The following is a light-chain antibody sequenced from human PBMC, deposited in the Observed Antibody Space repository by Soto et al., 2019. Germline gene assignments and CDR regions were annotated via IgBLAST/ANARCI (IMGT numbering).Light chain of an antibody. J-gene: IGLJ1*01. Sequence: QSVLTQPASGSGSPGQSITISCTGTSRDVGGYNYVSWYQQRPGKAPKLMIYEVSNRPSGVSNRFSGSKSGNTASLTISGLQAEDEADYYCSSYTSSSPYVFGTGTKVTVL. CDR1: SRDVGGYNY. V-gene: IGLV2-14*01. CDR2: EVS. CDR3: SSYTSSSPYV.